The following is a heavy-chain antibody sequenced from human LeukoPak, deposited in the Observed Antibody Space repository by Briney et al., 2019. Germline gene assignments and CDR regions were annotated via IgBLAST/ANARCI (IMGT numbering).Heavy chain of an antibody. CDR2: IKSKTDGGTT. CDR1: GFTFSNAW. CDR3: TTNSRNEGLLDY. D-gene: IGHD3-10*01. J-gene: IGHJ4*02. V-gene: IGHV3-15*01. Sequence: GRSLRLSCAASGFTFSNAWMSWVRQGPGKGLEWVGRIKSKTDGGTTDYAAPVKGRFTISGDDSKNTLYLQMNSLKTEDTAVYYCTTNSRNEGLLDYWGQGTLVTVSS.